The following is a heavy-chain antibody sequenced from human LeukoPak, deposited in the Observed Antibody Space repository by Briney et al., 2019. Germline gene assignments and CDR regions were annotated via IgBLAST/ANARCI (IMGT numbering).Heavy chain of an antibody. V-gene: IGHV1-18*01. Sequence: ASVSVSCKASGYLCINYGITWLRQAPGQGLECMGWISPYSGNTDYAQKLQGRVTMTTDRPTTTAYMELRSLGFDDTAVYYCARTSGVSVAGSPYYFDFWGQGTLISVSS. CDR2: ISPYSGNT. D-gene: IGHD6-13*01. CDR1: GYLCINYG. CDR3: ARTSGVSVAGSPYYFDF. J-gene: IGHJ4*02.